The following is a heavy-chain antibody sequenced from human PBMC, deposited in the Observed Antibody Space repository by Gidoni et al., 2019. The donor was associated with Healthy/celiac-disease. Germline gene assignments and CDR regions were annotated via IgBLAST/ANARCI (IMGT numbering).Heavy chain of an antibody. D-gene: IGHD3-9*01. CDR3: AREGGLLRYFDWLLYLDY. CDR1: GFTFSSSG. CDR2: IWYDGSNK. Sequence: QVQLVESGGGVVQPGRSLRLSCAASGFTFSSSGMHWVRQAPGKGLEWVAVIWYDGSNKYYADSVKGRFTISRDNSKNTLYLQMNSLRAEDTAVYYCAREGGLLRYFDWLLYLDYWGQGTLVTVSS. V-gene: IGHV3-33*01. J-gene: IGHJ4*02.